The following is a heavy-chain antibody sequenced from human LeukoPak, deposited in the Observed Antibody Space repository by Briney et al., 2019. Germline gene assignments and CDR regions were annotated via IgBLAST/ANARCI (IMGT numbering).Heavy chain of an antibody. J-gene: IGHJ1*01. D-gene: IGHD1-26*01. Sequence: SETLSLTCTVSGGSISSSSYYWGWIRQPPGKGLEWIGSIYYSGSTYYNPSLKSRVTISVDKSRNQFSLNLSSVTAADTAVYYCARAEVVGAHLRSGYFQHWGQGTLVIVSS. CDR3: ARAEVVGAHLRSGYFQH. V-gene: IGHV4-39*07. CDR1: GGSISSSSYY. CDR2: IYYSGST.